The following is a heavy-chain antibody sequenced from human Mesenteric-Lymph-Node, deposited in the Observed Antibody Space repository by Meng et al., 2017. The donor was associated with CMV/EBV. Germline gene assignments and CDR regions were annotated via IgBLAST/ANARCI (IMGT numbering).Heavy chain of an antibody. Sequence: RYTFSRYSMNWVRQAPGKGLEWVSSISRSSGYIYYADSVKGRFTISRDNAKNSLHLQMNSLRAEDTAVYYCASGGYSSGWYNQFDSWGQGTLVTVSS. CDR1: RYTFSRYS. J-gene: IGHJ4*02. V-gene: IGHV3-21*01. CDR2: ISRSSGYI. D-gene: IGHD6-19*01. CDR3: ASGGYSSGWYNQFDS.